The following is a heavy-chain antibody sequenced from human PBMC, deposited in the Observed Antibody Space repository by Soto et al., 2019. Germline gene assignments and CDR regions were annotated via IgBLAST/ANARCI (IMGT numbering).Heavy chain of an antibody. D-gene: IGHD5-12*01. CDR1: GFTFSSYA. Sequence: QVQLVESGGGVVQPGRSLRLSCAASGFTFSSYAMHWVRQAPGKGLEWVAVISYDGSNKYYADSVKGRFTISRDNSKNRLYLQMNSLRAEDTAVYYCARGFGTGYSGYDGFDYWGQGTLVTVSS. J-gene: IGHJ4*02. CDR2: ISYDGSNK. CDR3: ARGFGTGYSGYDGFDY. V-gene: IGHV3-30-3*01.